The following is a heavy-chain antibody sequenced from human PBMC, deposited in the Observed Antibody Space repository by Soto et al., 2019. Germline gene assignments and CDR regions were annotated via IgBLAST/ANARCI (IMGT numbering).Heavy chain of an antibody. CDR1: GFTFSSYA. V-gene: IGHV3-23*01. Sequence: GGSLRLSCAASGFTFSSYAMSWVRQAPGKGLEWVSAISGSGGSTYYADSVKGRFTISGDNSKNTLYLQMNSLRAEDTAVYYCAPSYYDILTVYPIIPIFDYWGQGTLVTVSS. J-gene: IGHJ4*02. CDR3: APSYYDILTVYPIIPIFDY. CDR2: ISGSGGST. D-gene: IGHD3-9*01.